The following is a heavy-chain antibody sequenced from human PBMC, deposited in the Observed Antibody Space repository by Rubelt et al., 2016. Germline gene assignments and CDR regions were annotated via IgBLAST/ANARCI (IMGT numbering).Heavy chain of an antibody. J-gene: IGHJ5*02. CDR2: INYKGSTI. CDR3: ATTLHDFGEYDAVT. Sequence: QLGMRGGGLVQPGGSLRLSCAASGFTFSSYSMNWVRQAPGKGLEWISYINYKGSTISYADSVKGRFTISRDNAKHSLFLQMNSLRADDTAVYYWATTLHDFGEYDAVTWGKGTLVT. D-gene: IGHD4-17*01. V-gene: IGHV3-48*04. CDR1: GFTFSSYS.